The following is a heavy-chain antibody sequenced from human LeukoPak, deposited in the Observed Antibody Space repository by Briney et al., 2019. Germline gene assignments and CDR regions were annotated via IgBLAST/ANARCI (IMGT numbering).Heavy chain of an antibody. CDR1: GFTFSSYSMN. CDR2: IYYSGST. J-gene: IGHJ3*01. CDR3: ASPSGGS. D-gene: IGHD3-16*01. V-gene: IGHV4-39*01. Sequence: GSLRLSCAASGFTFSSYSMNWVRQPPGKGLEWIGSIYYSGSTYYNPSLKSRVTISVDTSKNQFSLKLSSVTAADTAVYYCASPSGGSWGQGTMVTVSS.